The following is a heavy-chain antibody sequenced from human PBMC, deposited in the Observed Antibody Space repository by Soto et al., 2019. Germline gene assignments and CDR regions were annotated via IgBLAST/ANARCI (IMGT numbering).Heavy chain of an antibody. CDR1: GGPFSMFT. CDR3: ARGPTSYYYDSSGYPFDY. Sequence: ASVKVSCKAAGGPFSMFTFNWVRQAPGQGLEWMGGIIPRFRTTNYAPTLQDRVTITADESRNTLYMELSSLRSEDTAVYYCARGPTSYYYDSSGYPFDYWGQGTLVTVSS. D-gene: IGHD3-22*01. V-gene: IGHV1-69*13. CDR2: IIPRFRTT. J-gene: IGHJ4*02.